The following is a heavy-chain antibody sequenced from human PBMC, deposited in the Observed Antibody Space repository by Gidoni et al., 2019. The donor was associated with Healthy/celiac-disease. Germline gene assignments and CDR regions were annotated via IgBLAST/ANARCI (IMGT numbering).Heavy chain of an antibody. D-gene: IGHD3-10*01. CDR3: ARGSFRGVIYPAFYGMDV. Sequence: EVQLVESGGGLIQPGGYLRLSCAASGFTVSSNYMSWVRQAPGKGLEWVSVIYSGGSTYYADSVKGRFTISRDNSKNTLYLQMNSLRAEDTAVYYCARGSFRGVIYPAFYGMDVWVQGTTVTVSS. CDR2: IYSGGST. V-gene: IGHV3-53*01. CDR1: GFTVSSNY. J-gene: IGHJ6*02.